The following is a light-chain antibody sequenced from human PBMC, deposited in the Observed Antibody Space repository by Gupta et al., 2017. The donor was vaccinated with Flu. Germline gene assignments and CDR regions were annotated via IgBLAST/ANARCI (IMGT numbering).Light chain of an antibody. CDR2: DAS. V-gene: IGKV3-11*01. Sequence: EIVLTQSPATLSLSPGERATLFCSASLFISNHLAWYQQKPGQPPRLLIYDASKRATGIPARFSGSGSGTDFTLTISSLEPEDFAIYSCQQRGDWPLTFGGGTKVEIK. J-gene: IGKJ4*01. CDR1: LFISNH. CDR3: QQRGDWPLT.